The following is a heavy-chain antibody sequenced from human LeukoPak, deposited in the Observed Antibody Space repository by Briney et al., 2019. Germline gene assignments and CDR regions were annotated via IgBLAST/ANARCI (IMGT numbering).Heavy chain of an antibody. D-gene: IGHD3-9*01. Sequence: SETLSLTCTVSGGSISSGDYYWSWIRQPPGKGLEWIGYIYYSGSTYYNPSLKSRVTISVDTSKNQFSLKLSSVTAADTAVYYCARAPRFDYDIFNYFDYWGQGTLVTVSS. CDR2: IYYSGST. V-gene: IGHV4-30-4*01. CDR1: GGSISSGDYY. J-gene: IGHJ4*02. CDR3: ARAPRFDYDIFNYFDY.